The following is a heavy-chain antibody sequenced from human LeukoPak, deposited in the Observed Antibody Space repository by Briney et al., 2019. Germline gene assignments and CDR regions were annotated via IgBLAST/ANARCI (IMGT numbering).Heavy chain of an antibody. CDR2: IYYSGST. J-gene: IGHJ2*01. CDR1: GGSISSYY. V-gene: IGHV4-59*01. D-gene: IGHD4-17*01. Sequence: SETLSLTCTVSGGSISSYYWSWIRQPPGKGLGWIGYIYYSGSTNYNPSLKSRVTISVDTSKNQFSLKLSSVTAADTAVYYCATDYGDGYWYFDLWGRGTLATVSS. CDR3: ATDYGDGYWYFDL.